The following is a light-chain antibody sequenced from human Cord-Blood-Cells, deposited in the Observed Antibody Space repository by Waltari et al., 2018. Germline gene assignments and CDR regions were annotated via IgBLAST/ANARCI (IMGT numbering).Light chain of an antibody. CDR1: QRVFYSSNNKTD. V-gene: IGKV4-1*01. J-gene: IGKJ2*01. Sequence: DILMTQSPDSLAASLGETATIIVTSSQRVFYSSNNKTDLPWYQQKQGQPPKLRIYWASIRESGVPDRFSGSGSGTDYTLTISRLQAEDVAVYYCQQYYSTPYTFGQGTKLEIK. CDR3: QQYYSTPYT. CDR2: WAS.